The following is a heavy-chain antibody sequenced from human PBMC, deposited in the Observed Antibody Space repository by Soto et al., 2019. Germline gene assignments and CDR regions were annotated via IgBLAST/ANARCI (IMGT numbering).Heavy chain of an antibody. J-gene: IGHJ4*02. CDR3: TNDFDY. CDR2: ISGSGANT. CDR1: GFTFSTYA. Sequence: EVQLLESGGGLVQPGGSLRLSCAASGFTFSTYAMTWVRQAPGKGLEWVSTISGSGANTYYPDSVKGRFTISRDNSKNTLYLQMNSLRAEDTAVFYCTNDFDYWGQGTLVTVSS. V-gene: IGHV3-23*01.